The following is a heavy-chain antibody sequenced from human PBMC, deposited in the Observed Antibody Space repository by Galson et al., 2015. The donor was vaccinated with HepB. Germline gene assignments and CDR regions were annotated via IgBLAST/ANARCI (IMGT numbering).Heavy chain of an antibody. J-gene: IGHJ5*02. CDR2: IDPSDSYT. Sequence: SGAEVKKPGESLRISCKGSGYSFTNFWICWVRQLPGKGLEWMGSIDPSDSYTSYSPSFQGHVTISADKSISTAYLQWSSLKASDTAMYYCARRPMIVGHYWFDPWGQGTLVTVSS. V-gene: IGHV5-10-1*01. CDR1: GYSFTNFW. D-gene: IGHD3-22*01. CDR3: ARRPMIVGHYWFDP.